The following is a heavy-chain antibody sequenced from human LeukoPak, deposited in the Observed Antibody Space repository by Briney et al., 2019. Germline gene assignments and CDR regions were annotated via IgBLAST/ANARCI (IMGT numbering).Heavy chain of an antibody. D-gene: IGHD6-6*01. J-gene: IGHJ5*02. V-gene: IGHV7-4-1*02. CDR1: GGTFSSYA. Sequence: ASVKVSCKASGGTFSSYAISWVRQAPGQGLEWMGWINTNTGNPTYAQGFTGRFVFSLDTSVSTAYLQISSLKAEDTAVYYCARESYSSSSYWFDPWGQGTLVTVSS. CDR3: ARESYSSSSYWFDP. CDR2: INTNTGNP.